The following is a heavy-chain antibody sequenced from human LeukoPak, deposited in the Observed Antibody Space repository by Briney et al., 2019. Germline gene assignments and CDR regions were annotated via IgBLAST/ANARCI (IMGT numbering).Heavy chain of an antibody. V-gene: IGHV1-46*01. D-gene: IGHD5-18*01. J-gene: IGHJ3*02. Sequence: ASVKVSCKASGYTFTSYYTHWVRQAPGQGLEWMGIINPSGGSTSYAQKFQGRVTMTRDMSTSTVYMELSSLRSEDTAVYYCARENSDTAMVMSDPAWNDAFDIWGQGTMVTVSS. CDR1: GYTFTSYY. CDR2: INPSGGST. CDR3: ARENSDTAMVMSDPAWNDAFDI.